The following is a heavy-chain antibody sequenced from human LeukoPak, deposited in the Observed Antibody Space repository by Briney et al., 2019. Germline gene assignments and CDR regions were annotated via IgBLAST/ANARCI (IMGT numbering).Heavy chain of an antibody. CDR2: FYNSGRS. V-gene: IGHV4-59*01. J-gene: IGHJ5*02. Sequence: PSETLSLTCTVSDDSISDYYRGWIRQPPGKGLEWLGYFYNSGRSTYNPSLKSRVTISADTSKNHFSLKLNSVTTADTAVYYCARAGRWELEVFDPWGQGTLVTVSS. D-gene: IGHD1-26*01. CDR1: DDSISDYY. CDR3: ARAGRWELEVFDP.